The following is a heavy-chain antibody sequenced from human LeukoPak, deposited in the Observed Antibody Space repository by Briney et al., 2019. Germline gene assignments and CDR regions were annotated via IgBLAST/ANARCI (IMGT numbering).Heavy chain of an antibody. J-gene: IGHJ4*02. V-gene: IGHV3-30*04. Sequence: GGSLRLSCAASGFTFSSYAMHWVRQAPGKGLEWVAVISYDGSNKYYADSVKGRFTISRDNSKNTLYLQMNSLRGEDTAVYFCARDLYCGGDCYYFDYWGQGTLVTVSS. CDR3: ARDLYCGGDCYYFDY. CDR2: ISYDGSNK. D-gene: IGHD2-21*02. CDR1: GFTFSSYA.